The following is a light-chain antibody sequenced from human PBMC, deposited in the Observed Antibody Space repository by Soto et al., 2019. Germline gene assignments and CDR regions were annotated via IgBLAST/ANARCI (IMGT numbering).Light chain of an antibody. J-gene: IGKJ3*01. Sequence: IQLTQSPPPLSGSLGERAPISCRPGQSIPISLAWYQQKPGKAPKLLIFVPSTLQSGAPSRFSGSGSGTDFTLTISSLQPEDFATYYCQQLNSFPIPFGHGTKVDIK. CDR1: QSIPIS. CDR3: QQLNSFPIP. V-gene: IGKV1-9*01. CDR2: VPS.